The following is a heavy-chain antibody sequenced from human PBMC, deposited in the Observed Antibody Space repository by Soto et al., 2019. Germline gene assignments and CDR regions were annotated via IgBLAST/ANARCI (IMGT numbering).Heavy chain of an antibody. CDR2: INSDGSST. V-gene: IGHV3-74*01. CDR3: ECTRKACYNNYYYHYGLDG. CDR1: GFTFSSYW. J-gene: IGHJ6*02. D-gene: IGHD2-8*01. Sequence: GGSLRLSCAASGFTFSSYWMHWVRQAPGKGLAWVSRINSDGSSTSYADSVKGRFTISRDNAKNTLYLQMNSLRAEDTAVYYCECTRKACYNNYYYHYGLDGSGQGTLVTVSS.